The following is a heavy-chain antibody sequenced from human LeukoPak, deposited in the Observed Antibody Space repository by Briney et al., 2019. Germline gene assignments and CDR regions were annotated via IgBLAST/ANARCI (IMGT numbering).Heavy chain of an antibody. J-gene: IGHJ4*02. CDR2: IHHSGST. D-gene: IGHD1-1*01. CDR3: ARVNWNPDY. CDR1: GYSISRGYH. Sequence: SETLSLTCAVSGYSISRGYHWGWIRQPPGKGLEWIGSIHHSGSTYYNSSLKSRVIISVDTSKNQFSLKVSSVTAADTAVYYCARVNWNPDYWGQGTLVTVSS. V-gene: IGHV4-38-2*01.